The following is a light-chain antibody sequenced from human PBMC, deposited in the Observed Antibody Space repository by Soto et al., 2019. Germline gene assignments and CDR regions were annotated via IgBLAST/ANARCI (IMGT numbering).Light chain of an antibody. Sequence: QSALTQPASVSGSPGQSITISCTGTSSDVGSYNLVSWYQQHPGKAPKLMIYEGSKRPSGVSNRFSGSKSGNTASLTISGLQAEDEADYYCCSDAASSTFVFGGGTKLTVL. CDR1: SSDVGSYNL. J-gene: IGLJ3*02. V-gene: IGLV2-23*03. CDR3: CSDAASSTFV. CDR2: EGS.